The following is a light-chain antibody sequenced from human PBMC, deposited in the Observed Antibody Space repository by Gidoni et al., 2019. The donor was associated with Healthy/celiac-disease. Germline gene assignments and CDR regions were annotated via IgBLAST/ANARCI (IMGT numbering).Light chain of an antibody. CDR2: AAS. Sequence: DIHMTHSPSSLSASVGDRVTITCRASQGISTYLAWYQQKPGKVPKLLIYAASTLQSGVPSRFSGSGSGTDFTLTISSLQPEDVATYYCQKYNSAPLTFGGGTKVEIK. CDR3: QKYNSAPLT. J-gene: IGKJ4*01. CDR1: QGISTY. V-gene: IGKV1-27*01.